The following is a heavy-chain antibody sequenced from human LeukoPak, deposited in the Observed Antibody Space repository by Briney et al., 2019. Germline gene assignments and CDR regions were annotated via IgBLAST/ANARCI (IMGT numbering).Heavy chain of an antibody. CDR2: INWNGGST. CDR3: ARGGYSYGPGVDY. V-gene: IGHV3-20*04. J-gene: IGHJ4*02. D-gene: IGHD5-18*01. CDR1: GFTFDDYG. Sequence: AGGSLRLSCAASGFTFDDYGMSWVRQAPGKGLEWVSGINWNGGSTGYADSVKGRFTIPRDNAKNSLYLQMNSLRAEDTAVYYCARGGYSYGPGVDYWGQGTLVTVSS.